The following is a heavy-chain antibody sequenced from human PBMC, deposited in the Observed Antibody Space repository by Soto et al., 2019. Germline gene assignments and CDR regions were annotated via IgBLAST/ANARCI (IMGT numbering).Heavy chain of an antibody. CDR3: ARDGQQLNWFDP. D-gene: IGHD6-13*01. Sequence: ASVKVSCKASGYTFTSYAMHWVRQAPGQRLEWMGWINAGNGNTKYSQKFQGTVTITRDTSASTAYMELSSLRSEDTTVYYCARDGQQLNWFDPWGKGTLVTVSS. CDR2: INAGNGNT. CDR1: GYTFTSYA. J-gene: IGHJ5*02. V-gene: IGHV1-3*01.